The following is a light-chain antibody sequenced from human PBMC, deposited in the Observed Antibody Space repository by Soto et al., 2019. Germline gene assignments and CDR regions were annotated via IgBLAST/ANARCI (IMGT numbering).Light chain of an antibody. CDR1: SSDIGSNP. CDR2: RDN. Sequence: QAVVTQPPSASGTPGQRVAISCSGGSSDIGSNPVNWYLHLPGAAPKLLIYRDNQRPSGVPDRFSGSKSGTSASLTISGLQSEAEADYFCSAWDDNIYGPVFGGGTKLTVL. J-gene: IGLJ2*01. V-gene: IGLV1-44*01. CDR3: SAWDDNIYGPV.